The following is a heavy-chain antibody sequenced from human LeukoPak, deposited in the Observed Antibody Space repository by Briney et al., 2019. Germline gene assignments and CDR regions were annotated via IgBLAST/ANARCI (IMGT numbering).Heavy chain of an antibody. CDR1: GYSISNGYY. CDR3: ARITMVRGVIITRIDY. CDR2: IYYSGST. Sequence: SETLSLTCTVSGYSISNGYYWGWMRQPPGKGLEWIGSIYYSGSTYYNPSLKSRVTISVDTSKNQFSLKLSSVTAADTAVYYCARITMVRGVIITRIDYWGQGTLVTVSS. V-gene: IGHV4-38-2*02. J-gene: IGHJ4*02. D-gene: IGHD3-10*01.